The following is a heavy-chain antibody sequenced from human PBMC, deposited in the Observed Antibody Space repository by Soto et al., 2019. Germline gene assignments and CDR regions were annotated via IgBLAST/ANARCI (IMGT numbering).Heavy chain of an antibody. CDR3: ARASYGDYVSYFDY. Sequence: PGGSLRLSCAASGFTFSSYGMHWVRQAPGKGLEWVAVIWYDGSNKYYADSVKGRFTISRDNSKNTLYLQMNSLRAEDTAVYYCARASYGDYVSYFDYWGQGTLVTVSS. V-gene: IGHV3-33*01. CDR1: GFTFSSYG. J-gene: IGHJ4*02. D-gene: IGHD4-17*01. CDR2: IWYDGSNK.